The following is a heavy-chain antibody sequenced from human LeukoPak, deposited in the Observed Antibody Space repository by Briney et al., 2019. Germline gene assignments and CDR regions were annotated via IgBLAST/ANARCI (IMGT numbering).Heavy chain of an antibody. Sequence: SETLSLTCTVSGGSISGSSYYWGWIRQPPGKGLEWIGSIYYGGSTYYNPSLKSRVTISVDTSKNQFSLKLSSVTAADTAVYYCARHGTAPYYYHYYMDVWGKGTTVTVSS. V-gene: IGHV4-39*01. CDR1: GGSISGSSYY. D-gene: IGHD1-14*01. CDR2: IYYGGST. J-gene: IGHJ6*03. CDR3: ARHGTAPYYYHYYMDV.